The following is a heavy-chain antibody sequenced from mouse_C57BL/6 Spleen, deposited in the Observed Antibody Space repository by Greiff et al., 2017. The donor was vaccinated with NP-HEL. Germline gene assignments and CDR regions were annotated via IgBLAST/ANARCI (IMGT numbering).Heavy chain of an antibody. Sequence: VHVKQSGPELVKPGASVKISCKASGYSFTGYYMNWVKQSPEKSLEWIGEINPSTGGTTYNQKFKAKATLTVDKSSSTAYMQLKSLTSEDSAVYYCARGTTVVATDYWGQGTTLTVSS. D-gene: IGHD1-1*01. J-gene: IGHJ2*01. CDR1: GYSFTGYY. CDR2: INPSTGGT. V-gene: IGHV1-42*01. CDR3: ARGTTVVATDY.